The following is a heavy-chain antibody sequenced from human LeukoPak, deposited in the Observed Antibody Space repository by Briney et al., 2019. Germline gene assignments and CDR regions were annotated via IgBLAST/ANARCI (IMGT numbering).Heavy chain of an antibody. D-gene: IGHD2-2*01. V-gene: IGHV4-61*02. Sequence: SETLSLTCTVSGGSLRSGSHYWRWIRQPAGKGLEWLGRIYTSGSTNYNPSLKSRVTISVDTSKNQFSLKLSSVTAADTAVYYCARGLVVPAAILYYYYGMDVWGQGTTVTVSS. CDR2: IYTSGST. CDR3: ARGLVVPAAILYYYYGMDV. J-gene: IGHJ6*02. CDR1: GGSLRSGSHY.